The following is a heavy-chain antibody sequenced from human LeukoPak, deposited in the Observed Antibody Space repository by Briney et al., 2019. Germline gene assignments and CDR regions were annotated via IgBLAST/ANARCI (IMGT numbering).Heavy chain of an antibody. Sequence: SVKVSCKASGGTFSSYAISWVRQAPGQGLEWMGGIIPIFGTANYAQKFQGRVTITTDESTSTAYMELSSLRSEDTAVYYCAKQTSEVGATWGQGTLVTVSS. J-gene: IGHJ5*02. CDR2: IIPIFGTA. CDR1: GGTFSSYA. V-gene: IGHV1-69*05. D-gene: IGHD1-26*01. CDR3: AKQTSEVGAT.